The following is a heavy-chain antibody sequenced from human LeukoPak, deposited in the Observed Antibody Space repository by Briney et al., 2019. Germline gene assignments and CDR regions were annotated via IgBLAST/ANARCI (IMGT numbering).Heavy chain of an antibody. J-gene: IGHJ4*02. CDR2: ISRNSGSI. Sequence: GGSLRLSCAASGFTFDDYAMHWVRQAPGKGLEWVSGISRNSGSIGYADSVKGRFTISRDNAKNSLYLQMNSLRAEDTALYYCAKDISYVTMTQFDYWGQGTLVTVSS. CDR1: GFTFDDYA. V-gene: IGHV3-9*01. D-gene: IGHD4/OR15-4a*01. CDR3: AKDISYVTMTQFDY.